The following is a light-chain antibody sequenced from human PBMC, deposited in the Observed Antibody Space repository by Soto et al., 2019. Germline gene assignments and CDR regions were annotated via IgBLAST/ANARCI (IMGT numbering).Light chain of an antibody. J-gene: IGKJ1*01. CDR1: QNINSW. Sequence: DIQMTQSPSILSASIGDRVTITCRASQNINSWLAWYQQKPGKAPNLLIYDASSLESGVPSRFSGSGSGTEFILTIDSLQPDDFATYYCQHYTSYSQTFGQGTKVEI. CDR2: DAS. CDR3: QHYTSYSQT. V-gene: IGKV1-5*01.